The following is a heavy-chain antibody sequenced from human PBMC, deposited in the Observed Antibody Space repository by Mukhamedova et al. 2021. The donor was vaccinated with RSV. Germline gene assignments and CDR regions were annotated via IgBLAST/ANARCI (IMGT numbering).Heavy chain of an antibody. J-gene: IGHJ4*02. CDR3: AKARLDSTYTAIVGATSFDC. Sequence: AGSVKGRFTISRDNSMNALYLQMNSLRAEDTAIYYCAKARLDSTYTAIVGATSFDCWGLGTLVTVSS. V-gene: IGHV3-23*01. D-gene: IGHD1-26*01.